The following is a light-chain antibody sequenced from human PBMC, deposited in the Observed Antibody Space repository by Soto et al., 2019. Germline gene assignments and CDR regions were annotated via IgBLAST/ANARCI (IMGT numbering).Light chain of an antibody. CDR3: QQYNNWPPFT. J-gene: IGKJ2*01. V-gene: IGKV3-15*01. CDR1: QSISTN. CDR2: GAS. Sequence: EIVMTQSPATLPVSPGERVTLSCTASQSISTNLAWYQHKPGQAPRLLIYGASTRPTGIPARFSGSGSGTEFTLTISSLQSEDFAVYYCQQYNNWPPFTFGQGTKLEIK.